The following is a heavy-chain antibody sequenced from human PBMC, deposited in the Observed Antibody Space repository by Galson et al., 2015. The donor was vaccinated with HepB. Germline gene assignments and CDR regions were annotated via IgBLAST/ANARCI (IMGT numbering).Heavy chain of an antibody. CDR3: ARDVWSWGGWFDP. J-gene: IGHJ5*02. V-gene: IGHV4-61*02. Sequence: TLSLTCTVSGGSISSGSYYWSWIRQPAGKGLEWIGRIYTSGSTNYNPSLKSRVTMSVDTSKNQFSLKLSSVTAADTAVYYCARDVWSWGGWFDPWGQGTLVTVSS. CDR1: GGSISSGSYY. CDR2: IYTSGST. D-gene: IGHD2-8*01.